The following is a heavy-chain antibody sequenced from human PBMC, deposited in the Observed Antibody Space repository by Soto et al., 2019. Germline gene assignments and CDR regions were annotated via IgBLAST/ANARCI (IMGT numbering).Heavy chain of an antibody. CDR2: LSKDGRNK. V-gene: IGHV3-30*18. D-gene: IGHD6-19*01. Sequence: QVQLVESGGGVVQPGRSLRLSCAASGFTLSSYGMHWVRQAPGKGLEWVAALSKDGRNKYYADSVKGRFTISKDNSKNTLYVQMNSLSAEDTAVYYCAKGRGGWSFDYWGQGTLVTVSS. CDR1: GFTLSSYG. J-gene: IGHJ4*02. CDR3: AKGRGGWSFDY.